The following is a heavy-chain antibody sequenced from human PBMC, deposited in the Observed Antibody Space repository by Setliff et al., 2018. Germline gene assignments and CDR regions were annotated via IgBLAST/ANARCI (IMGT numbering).Heavy chain of an antibody. D-gene: IGHD1-26*01. J-gene: IGHJ3*02. CDR2: INWDGATT. V-gene: IGHV3-20*04. CDR1: GFSFNKHG. CDR3: TRFGDRDGIGI. Sequence: GESLRLSCAASGFSFNKHGMNWVRLAPGKGLEWVSTINWDGATTAYADSVKGRFTISRDNAKNSLYLYMDSLRDEDTALYYCTRFGDRDGIGIWGQGTMVTVSS.